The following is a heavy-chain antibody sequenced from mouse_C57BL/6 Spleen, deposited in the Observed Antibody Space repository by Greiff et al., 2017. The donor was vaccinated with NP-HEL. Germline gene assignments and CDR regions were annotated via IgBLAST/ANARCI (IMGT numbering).Heavy chain of an antibody. CDR2: IDPANGNT. D-gene: IGHD2-1*01. CDR1: GFNIKNTY. V-gene: IGHV14-3*01. Sequence: VQLKESVAELVRPGASVKLSCTASGFNIKNTYMHWVKQRPEQGLEWIGRIDPANGNTKYAPKFQGKATITADTSSNTAYLQLSSLTSEDTAIYYSARSDYGNLYAMDYWGQGTSVTVSS. CDR3: ARSDYGNLYAMDY. J-gene: IGHJ4*01.